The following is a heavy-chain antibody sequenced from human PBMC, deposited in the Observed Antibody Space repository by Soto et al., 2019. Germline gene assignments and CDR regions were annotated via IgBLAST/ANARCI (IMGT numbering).Heavy chain of an antibody. CDR3: ARSIVVVTALDY. J-gene: IGHJ4*02. Sequence: QVQLVQSGAEEKKPGASVKVSCKASGYTFTSYAMHWVRQAPGQRLEWMVWINAGNGNTKYSQKFQGRVTITRDTSAITSYMELSSLRYEATAVYYCARSIVVVTALDYWGQGTLVTVSS. CDR2: INAGNGNT. D-gene: IGHD2-21*02. V-gene: IGHV1-3*05. CDR1: GYTFTSYA.